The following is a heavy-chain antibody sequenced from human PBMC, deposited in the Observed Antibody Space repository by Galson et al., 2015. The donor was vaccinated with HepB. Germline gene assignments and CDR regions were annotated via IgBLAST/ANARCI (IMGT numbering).Heavy chain of an antibody. D-gene: IGHD1-26*01. V-gene: IGHV3-9*01. CDR3: ARAGSGSYYLPYYYYYYGMDV. CDR2: ISWNSGSI. CDR1: GFTFDDYA. J-gene: IGHJ6*02. Sequence: SLRLSCAASGFTFDDYAMHWVRQAPGKGLEWVSGISWNSGSIGYADSVKGRFTISRDNAKNSLYLQMNSLRAEDTAVYYCARAGSGSYYLPYYYYYYGMDVWGQGTTVTVSS.